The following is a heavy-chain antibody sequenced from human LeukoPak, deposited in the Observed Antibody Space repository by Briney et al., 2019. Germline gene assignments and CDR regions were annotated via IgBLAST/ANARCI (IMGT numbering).Heavy chain of an antibody. J-gene: IGHJ4*02. CDR2: IYSGGST. D-gene: IGHD3-22*01. CDR1: GFTVSSNY. V-gene: IGHV3-53*05. CDR3: AKDSDDSSGYYYWYFDY. Sequence: PGGSLRLSCAASGFTVSSNYMSWVRQAPGKGLEWVSVIYSGGSTYYADSVKGRFTISRDNSKNTLYLQMNSLRAEDTAVYYCAKDSDDSSGYYYWYFDYWGQGTLVTVSS.